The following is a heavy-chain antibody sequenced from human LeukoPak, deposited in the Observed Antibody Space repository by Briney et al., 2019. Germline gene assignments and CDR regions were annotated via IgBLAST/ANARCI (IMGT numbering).Heavy chain of an antibody. CDR1: GFTFSTYA. Sequence: GSLRLSCAASGFTFSTYAMSWVRQTPGKGLEWIGSIDYSGSTYYNPSLKSRVTISVDTSKNQFSLKLSSVTAADTAVYYCARRPKDIIVVVAARGTFDYWGQGTLVTVSS. CDR2: IDYSGST. J-gene: IGHJ4*02. V-gene: IGHV4-39*01. CDR3: ARRPKDIIVVVAARGTFDY. D-gene: IGHD2-15*01.